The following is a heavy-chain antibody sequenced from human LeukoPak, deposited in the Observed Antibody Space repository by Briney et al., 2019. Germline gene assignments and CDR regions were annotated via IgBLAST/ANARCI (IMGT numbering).Heavy chain of an antibody. V-gene: IGHV3-30*04. Sequence: PGGSLRLSCAASGFTFSSYSIHWVRQAPGKGLEWVAVIAYGGGDKYYADSVKGRSTISRDNSKNTLSLQMNSLRAEDTAVYYCAREGSSGYYYFDYWGQGTLVTVSS. CDR2: IAYGGGDK. CDR1: GFTFSSYS. J-gene: IGHJ4*02. CDR3: AREGSSGYYYFDY. D-gene: IGHD3-22*01.